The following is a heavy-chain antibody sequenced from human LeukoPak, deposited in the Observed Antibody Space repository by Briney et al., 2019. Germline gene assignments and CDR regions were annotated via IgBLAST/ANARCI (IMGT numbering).Heavy chain of an antibody. J-gene: IGHJ4*02. D-gene: IGHD1-26*01. V-gene: IGHV3-23*01. CDR1: GFTFSSYT. CDR2: ITTSDGNT. Sequence: GGSLRLSCAASGFTFSSYTMSWVRQAPGKGLEWVSTITTSDGNTYYADSVKGRFTISRDNSKNTLYLQMNSLRAEDTAVYYCAKEYSGNYYYFDYWGQGTLVTVSS. CDR3: AKEYSGNYYYFDY.